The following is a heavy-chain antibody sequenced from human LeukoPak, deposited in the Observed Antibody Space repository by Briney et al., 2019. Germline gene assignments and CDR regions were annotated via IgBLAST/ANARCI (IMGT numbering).Heavy chain of an antibody. CDR1: GGSISSGSYY. V-gene: IGHV4-61*01. CDR2: IYYSGST. Sequence: SETLSLTCTVSGGSISSGSYYWSWIRQPPGKGLEWIGYIYYSGSTNYNPSLKSRVTISVDTSKNQFSLKLSSVTAADTAVYYCARRRKDGPSDYWGQGTLVTVSS. D-gene: IGHD1-14*01. CDR3: ARRRKDGPSDY. J-gene: IGHJ4*02.